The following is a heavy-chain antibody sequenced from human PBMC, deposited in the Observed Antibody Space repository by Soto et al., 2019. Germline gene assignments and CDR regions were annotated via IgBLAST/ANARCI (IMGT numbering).Heavy chain of an antibody. Sequence: EVQLVESGGGLVQPGESLRLSCAASGFTFDYYWMHWVRQAPGKGLVWVSRVHSDGTTTTYADSVKGRFTISRDNARNTVSLQISSMRAEDKAIYYFARGDRGGFDLWGHGTVVTVSS. CDR3: ARGDRGGFDL. V-gene: IGHV3-74*01. D-gene: IGHD3-10*01. CDR1: GFTFDYYW. J-gene: IGHJ3*01. CDR2: VHSDGTTT.